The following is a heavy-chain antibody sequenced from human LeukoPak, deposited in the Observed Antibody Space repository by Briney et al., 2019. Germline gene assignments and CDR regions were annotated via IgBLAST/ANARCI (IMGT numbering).Heavy chain of an antibody. CDR1: GFTFSSYS. J-gene: IGHJ4*02. CDR2: ISSSSSTI. Sequence: GRSLRLSCAASGFTFSSYSMNWVRQAPGKGLEWVSYISSSSSTIYYADSVKGRFTISRDNSKNTLYLQMNSLRAEDTAVYYCARQYYGSGSYYNGLDYWGQGTLVTVSS. CDR3: ARQYYGSGSYYNGLDY. V-gene: IGHV3-48*01. D-gene: IGHD3-10*01.